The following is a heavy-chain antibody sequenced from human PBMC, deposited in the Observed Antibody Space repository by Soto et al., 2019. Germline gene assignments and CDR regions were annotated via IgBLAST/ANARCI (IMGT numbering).Heavy chain of an antibody. CDR1: GGSISSGGYS. D-gene: IGHD2-21*02. J-gene: IGHJ3*02. CDR3: ASAYCGGDCYNTDAFDI. CDR2: IYNRGST. Sequence: QLQLQESGSGLVKPSQTLSLTCAVSGGSISSGGYSWSWIRQPPGKGLEWIGYIYNRGSTYYSPSLKSRVTISVDRSKNQCSLKLSSVTAAETAVYYCASAYCGGDCYNTDAFDIWGQVTMVTVSS. V-gene: IGHV4-30-2*01.